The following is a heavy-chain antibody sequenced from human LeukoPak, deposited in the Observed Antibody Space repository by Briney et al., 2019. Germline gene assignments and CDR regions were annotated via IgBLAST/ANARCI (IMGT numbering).Heavy chain of an antibody. Sequence: SETLSLTCAVSGGSISSGGYSWTWLRQPPGKGLEWIGYIYYSGSAYYNPSLKSRFTISVDTSKNQFSLKVISVTAADTAVYYCARAYYDVWSGYYSRNNWFDPWGQGTLVTVSS. V-gene: IGHV4-30-4*07. CDR3: ARAYYDVWSGYYSRNNWFDP. J-gene: IGHJ5*02. D-gene: IGHD3-3*01. CDR1: GGSISSGGYS. CDR2: IYYSGSA.